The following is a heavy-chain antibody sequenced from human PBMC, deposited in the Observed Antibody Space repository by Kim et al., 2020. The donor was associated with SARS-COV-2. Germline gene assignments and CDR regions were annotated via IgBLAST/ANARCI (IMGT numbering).Heavy chain of an antibody. CDR2: INPNSGGT. V-gene: IGHV1-2*06. J-gene: IGHJ5*02. CDR3: ARGYYGSGSYYNH. D-gene: IGHD3-10*01. CDR1: GYTFTGYY. Sequence: ASVKVSCKASGYTFTGYYMHWVRQAPGQGLEWMGRINPNSGGTNYAQKFQGRVTMTRDTSISTAYMELSRLRSDDTAVYYCARGYYGSGSYYNHWGQGTLVTVSS.